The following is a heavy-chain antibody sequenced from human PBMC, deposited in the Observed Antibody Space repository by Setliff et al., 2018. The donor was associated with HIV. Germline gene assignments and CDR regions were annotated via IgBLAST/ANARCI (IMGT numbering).Heavy chain of an antibody. CDR2: ISGYNGWT. Sequence: GASVKVSCKASGYTSTSYGVSWVRQAPGQGLEWMGLISGYNGWTKYPQKFQGKVTMTTDTSTSTVYMELTSLTSDDTAVYYCARWVDDNSEGSYYHYMDVWGNGASVTVSS. CDR1: GYTSTSYG. V-gene: IGHV1-18*01. D-gene: IGHD6-25*01. CDR3: ARWVDDNSEGSYYHYMDV. J-gene: IGHJ6*03.